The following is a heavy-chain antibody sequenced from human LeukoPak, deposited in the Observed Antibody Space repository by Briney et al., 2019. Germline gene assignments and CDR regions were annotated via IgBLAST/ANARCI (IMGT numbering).Heavy chain of an antibody. J-gene: IGHJ4*02. D-gene: IGHD5-12*01. V-gene: IGHV3-11*03. CDR3: ASQTSGYSGYSSHY. Sequence: GGSLRLSCAASGFTFSDYYMSWIRQAPGKGLEWVSYISSSSSYTNYADSVKGRFTISRDNSKNTLYLQMNSLRAVDTAVYYCASQTSGYSGYSSHYWGQGTLVTVSS. CDR2: ISSSSSYT. CDR1: GFTFSDYY.